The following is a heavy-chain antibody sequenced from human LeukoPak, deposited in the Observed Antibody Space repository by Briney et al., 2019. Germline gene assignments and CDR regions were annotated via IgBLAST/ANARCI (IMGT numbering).Heavy chain of an antibody. V-gene: IGHV3-66*01. CDR3: ARDVEAFDL. J-gene: IGHJ2*01. CDR1: GFTFSSYG. CDR2: IYSGGST. Sequence: GGSLRLSCAASGFTFSSYGMHWVRQAPGKGLEWVSVIYSGGSTYYADSVKGRFTISRDNSKNTLYLQMNSLRPEDTAVYYCARDVEAFDLWGRGTLVTVSS. D-gene: IGHD2-15*01.